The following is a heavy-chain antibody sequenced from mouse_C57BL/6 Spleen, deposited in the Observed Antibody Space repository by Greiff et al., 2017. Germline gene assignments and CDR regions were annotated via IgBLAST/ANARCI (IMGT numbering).Heavy chain of an antibody. CDR1: GYSFTGYY. D-gene: IGHD2-13*01. CDR3: ARSDYSCYYSALDY. J-gene: IGHJ4*01. CDR2: INPSTGGT. V-gene: IGHV1-42*01. Sequence: VHLKQPGPELVKPGASVKISCKASGYSFTGYYMNWVKQSHEKSLEWIGEINPSTGGTTYNQKFKAKATLTVDKSSSTAYMQLSSLSSEDSAVYYCARSDYSCYYSALDYGGQGTSVTVSS.